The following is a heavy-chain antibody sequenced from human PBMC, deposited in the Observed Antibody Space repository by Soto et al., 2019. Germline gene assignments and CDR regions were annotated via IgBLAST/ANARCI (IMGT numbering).Heavy chain of an antibody. Sequence: EVQLLESGGGLVQPGGSLRLSCAASGFTFSSYAMSWVRQAPGKGLEWVSAISGSGGSTYYADSVKGRFTISRDNSKNTLYLQMNSLRAEDTAVYYCAKERLPLYDFWSGQTSFDYWGQGTLVTVSS. D-gene: IGHD3-3*01. V-gene: IGHV3-23*01. CDR3: AKERLPLYDFWSGQTSFDY. CDR2: ISGSGGST. CDR1: GFTFSSYA. J-gene: IGHJ4*02.